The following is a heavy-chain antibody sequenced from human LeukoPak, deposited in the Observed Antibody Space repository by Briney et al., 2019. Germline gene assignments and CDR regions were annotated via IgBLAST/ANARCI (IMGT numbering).Heavy chain of an antibody. CDR1: GYSISSGYY. D-gene: IGHD3-10*01. CDR2: IYHSGST. J-gene: IGHJ6*02. V-gene: IGHV4-38-2*02. CDR3: ARIGATMVRGVGYGMDV. Sequence: SETLSLTCTVSGYSISSGYYWGWIRQPPGKGLEWIGSIYHSGSTYYNPSLKSRVTISVDTSKNQFSLKLSSVTAADTAVYYCARIGATMVRGVGYGMDVWGQGTTVTVSS.